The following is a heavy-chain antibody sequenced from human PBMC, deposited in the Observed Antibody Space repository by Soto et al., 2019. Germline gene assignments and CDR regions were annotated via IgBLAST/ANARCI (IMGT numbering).Heavy chain of an antibody. D-gene: IGHD2-8*01. V-gene: IGHV3-23*01. CDR2: ITGNKGLI. J-gene: IGHJ4*02. CDR3: TKDRAPDGVYPFDF. CDR1: GFSFSTYA. Sequence: VQLLESGGGLVQPGGSLRLSCAASGFSFSTYAMNWVRQAPGGGLEWVAVITGNKGLIKYADSVKGRFTISRDNSQNVLYLQMSSLRAEDTAMYYCTKDRAPDGVYPFDFWGKGTLVTVSS.